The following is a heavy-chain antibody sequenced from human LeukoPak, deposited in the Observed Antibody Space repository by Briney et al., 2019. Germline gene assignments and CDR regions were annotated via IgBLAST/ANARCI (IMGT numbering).Heavy chain of an antibody. J-gene: IGHJ5*02. CDR2: IHHSGGA. D-gene: IGHD6-13*01. Sequence: SETLSITCSVSGGSIRSNFWTWIRRPPGKGVEWIGYIHHSGGANYNPSLKSRVTMSVDTSNNQLSLKLSSVSSADTAIYYCATVREALGAAGTWFDPWGHGTLVTVSS. CDR3: ATVREALGAAGTWFDP. CDR1: GGSIRSNF. V-gene: IGHV4-59*01.